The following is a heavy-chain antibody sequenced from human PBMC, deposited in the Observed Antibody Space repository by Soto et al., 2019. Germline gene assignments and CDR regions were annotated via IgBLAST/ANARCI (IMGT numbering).Heavy chain of an antibody. J-gene: IGHJ4*02. CDR2: ISGSGGST. D-gene: IGHD3-10*01. Sequence: GGSLRLSCAASGFTFSSYAMSWVRQAPGKGLEWVSAISGSGGSTYYADSVKGRFTISRDNSKNTLYLQMNSLRAEDTAVYYCAKSYYYGSGRPHYLDYWGQGTLVTVSS. CDR3: AKSYYYGSGRPHYLDY. V-gene: IGHV3-23*01. CDR1: GFTFSSYA.